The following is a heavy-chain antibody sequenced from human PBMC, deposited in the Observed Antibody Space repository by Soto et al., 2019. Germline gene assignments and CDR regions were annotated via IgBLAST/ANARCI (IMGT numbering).Heavy chain of an antibody. J-gene: IGHJ4*02. CDR1: GFSFSNYA. CDR3: TRRDREASGGHYSEY. D-gene: IGHD3-22*01. CDR2: LTSTSHT. Sequence: EVQLVESGGGLVKPGGSLRLSCSASGFSFSNYAMSWLRQAPGQGLEWVSSLTSTSHTYYADSVKGRFTISRDNAMNSLYLQMHSLRAGDTAVYYCTRRDREASGGHYSEYWGQGTLVTVSS. V-gene: IGHV3-21*01.